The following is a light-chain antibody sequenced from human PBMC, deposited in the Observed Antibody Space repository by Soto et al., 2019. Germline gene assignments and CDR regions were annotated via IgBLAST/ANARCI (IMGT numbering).Light chain of an antibody. CDR3: QQTYTTPEIT. CDR2: GAS. J-gene: IGKJ5*01. Sequence: DIQLTQSPCSLSAPAGGGGTITCRASQTISISLNWYQLKPGKAPNLLMYGASCLKSGVPTRFSGSGSGTDFTLTISSLQPEDFATYYCQQTYTTPEITFGQGTRLEIK. V-gene: IGKV1-39*01. CDR1: QTISIS.